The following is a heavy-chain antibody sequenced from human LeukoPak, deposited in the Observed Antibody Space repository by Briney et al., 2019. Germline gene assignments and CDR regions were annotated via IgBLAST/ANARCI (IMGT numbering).Heavy chain of an antibody. CDR2: ISYDGSNK. V-gene: IGHV3-30*18. CDR3: AKDRCSYAFEYFDS. Sequence: GGSLRLSCAASGFTFSSYGMHWVRQAPGKGLEWVTVISYDGSNKYYAGSVKGRFTISRDNSKNTLYLQMNSLRAEDTAVYYCAKDRCSYAFEYFDSWGQGTLVTVSS. D-gene: IGHD5-18*01. CDR1: GFTFSSYG. J-gene: IGHJ4*02.